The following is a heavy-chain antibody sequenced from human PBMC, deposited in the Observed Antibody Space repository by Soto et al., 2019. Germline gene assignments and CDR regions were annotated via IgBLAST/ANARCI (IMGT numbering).Heavy chain of an antibody. CDR3: VTRSRGLQSSPPRLDS. J-gene: IGHJ5*01. D-gene: IGHD4-4*01. CDR1: GLTFSGYG. CDR2: ISGSGSTT. Sequence: EVQLLESGGGLVQPGGSLRLSCAASGLTFSGYGMSWVRQAPGTGLEWVSAISGSGSTTYYADSVKGRFTISRDDSKNIRFLLTNSLRAEDTAVYYCVTRSRGLQSSPPRLDSWGQGTLVAVAS. V-gene: IGHV3-23*01.